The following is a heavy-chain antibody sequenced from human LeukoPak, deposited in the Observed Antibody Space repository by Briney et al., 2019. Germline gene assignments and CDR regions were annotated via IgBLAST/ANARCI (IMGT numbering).Heavy chain of an antibody. V-gene: IGHV3-9*01. Sequence: GGSLRLSCAASGFTFDDYAMHWVRQAPGKGLEWVSGISWNSGSIGYADSVKGRFTISRDNAKNSLYLQMNSLRAEDTALHYCAKGGNYYDSSGYYDYFDYWGQGTLVTVSS. CDR2: ISWNSGSI. CDR3: AKGGNYYDSSGYYDYFDY. J-gene: IGHJ4*02. D-gene: IGHD3-22*01. CDR1: GFTFDDYA.